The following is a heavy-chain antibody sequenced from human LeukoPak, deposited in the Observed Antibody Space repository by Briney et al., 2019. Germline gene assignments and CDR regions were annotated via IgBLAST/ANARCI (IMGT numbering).Heavy chain of an antibody. J-gene: IGHJ6*02. V-gene: IGHV4-39*01. D-gene: IGHD1-26*01. CDR2: IYYSGST. Sequence: SETLSLTCTVSGGSISSSSYYWGWIRQPPGKGLEWIVSIYYSGSTYYNPSLKSRVTISVDTSKNQFSLKLSSVTAADTAVYYCARLWEPRYGMDVWGQGTTVTVSS. CDR1: GGSISSSSYY. CDR3: ARLWEPRYGMDV.